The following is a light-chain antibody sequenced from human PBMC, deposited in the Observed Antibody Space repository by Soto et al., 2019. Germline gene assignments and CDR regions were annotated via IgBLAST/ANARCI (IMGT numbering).Light chain of an antibody. CDR2: GAS. J-gene: IGKJ1*01. Sequence: EIVMTQSPATLSVSPGERATLSCRASQSVSSNFAWYQQKPGQAPRLLIYGASTRATGIPARFSGSGSGTDFNLTISNLQSEDFAVYYCQQYTNWPRPFGQGTKVVIK. CDR1: QSVSSN. V-gene: IGKV3-15*01. CDR3: QQYTNWPRP.